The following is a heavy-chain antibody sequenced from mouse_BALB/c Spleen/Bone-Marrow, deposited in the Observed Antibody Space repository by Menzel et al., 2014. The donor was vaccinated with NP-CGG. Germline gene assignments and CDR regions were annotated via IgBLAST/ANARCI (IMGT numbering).Heavy chain of an antibody. CDR3: ARKLEYGNYDAMDY. D-gene: IGHD2-10*02. CDR1: GFTFSRYD. CDR2: ISSGGSYN. V-gene: IGHV5-9-1*01. Sequence: EVKVVESGGGLVKPGGSLKLSCAASGFTFSRYDMSWVRQTPEKRLEWVATISSGGSYNYYPDSVKGRFTISRDNAKNTLYLQMSSLRSEDTAMYYYARKLEYGNYDAMDYWGQGTSVTVSS. J-gene: IGHJ4*01.